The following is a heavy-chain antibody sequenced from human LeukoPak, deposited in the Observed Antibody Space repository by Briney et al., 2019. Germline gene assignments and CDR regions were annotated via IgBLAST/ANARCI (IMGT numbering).Heavy chain of an antibody. Sequence: GGSLEISCKGSGYSFPNKWIGWVRQMPGKGLEWMGIIYPGDSDTRYSPSFQGQVTISADKSISTAYLQWSSLKASDTAMYYCARPTGTTWALDYWGQGTLVTVSS. D-gene: IGHD1-7*01. V-gene: IGHV5-51*01. CDR2: IYPGDSDT. CDR1: GYSFPNKW. CDR3: ARPTGTTWALDY. J-gene: IGHJ4*02.